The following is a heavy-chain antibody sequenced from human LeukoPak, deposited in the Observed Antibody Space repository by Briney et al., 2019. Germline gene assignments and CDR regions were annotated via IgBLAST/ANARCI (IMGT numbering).Heavy chain of an antibody. Sequence: ASVKVSCKASGYTFSGYYIHWVRQAPGQGLEWMGWINPDSGATNSAQKFQGRVTMTRDTSISTVYMELSSLRSDDTALYYCARVDPKNDYWGQGTLVTVSS. CDR1: GYTFSGYY. CDR3: ARVDPKNDY. V-gene: IGHV1-2*02. CDR2: INPDSGAT. J-gene: IGHJ4*02.